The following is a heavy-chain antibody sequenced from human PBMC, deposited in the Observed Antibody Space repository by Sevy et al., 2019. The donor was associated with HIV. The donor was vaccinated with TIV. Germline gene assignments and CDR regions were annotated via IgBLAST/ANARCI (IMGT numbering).Heavy chain of an antibody. Sequence: GGSLRLSCAASGFTFSSYAMHWVRQAPGKGLEWVAAISYDGSNKYYADSVKGRFTISRDNSKNTLYLQMNSLRAEDTAVYYCARDIVEMATIYYYYYYMDVWGKGTTVTVSS. V-gene: IGHV3-30-3*01. J-gene: IGHJ6*03. CDR1: GFTFSSYA. D-gene: IGHD2-15*01. CDR3: ARDIVEMATIYYYYYYMDV. CDR2: ISYDGSNK.